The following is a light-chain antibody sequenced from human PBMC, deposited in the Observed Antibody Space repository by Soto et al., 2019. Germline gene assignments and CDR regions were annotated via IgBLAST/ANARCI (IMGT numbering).Light chain of an antibody. Sequence: VLSQPASVSGSPGQTITISCTGTSTDVGGYNAVSWYQHHPGKAPKLIIYEVTHRPSGVSDRFSASKSGNTASLTISGLQAEDEADYYCNSFRVSHLYVFGTGTKVTVL. J-gene: IGLJ1*01. CDR2: EVT. V-gene: IGLV2-14*01. CDR3: NSFRVSHLYV. CDR1: STDVGGYNA.